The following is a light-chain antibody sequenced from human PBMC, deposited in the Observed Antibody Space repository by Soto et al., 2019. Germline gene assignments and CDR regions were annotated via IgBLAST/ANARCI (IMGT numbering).Light chain of an antibody. Sequence: DIVMTQSPDSLAVSLGERATINCKSSQSLLYSSNNKNYLAWYQQKPGQPPKLLIYWASTRESGVPDRFSGSGSGTDFTLTISSLQAEDVAVCYCQQYYTIPRTFGQGTTVEI. CDR3: QQYYTIPRT. CDR2: WAS. CDR1: QSLLYSSNNKNY. J-gene: IGKJ1*01. V-gene: IGKV4-1*01.